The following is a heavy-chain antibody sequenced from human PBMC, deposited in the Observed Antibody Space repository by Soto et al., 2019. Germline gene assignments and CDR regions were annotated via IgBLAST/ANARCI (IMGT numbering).Heavy chain of an antibody. CDR2: IFPIFGTA. J-gene: IGHJ4*02. V-gene: IGHV1-69*01. CDR3: ARDGVVLTGYSEGCFDY. Sequence: QVQLVQSGAEVKKPGSSVKVSCKASGGTFSSYAISWVRQAPGQGLEWMGGIFPIFGTANYAQKFQGRVTITADESTSTAYMELSSLRSEDTAVYYCARDGVVLTGYSEGCFDYWGQGTLVTVSS. CDR1: GGTFSSYA. D-gene: IGHD3-9*01.